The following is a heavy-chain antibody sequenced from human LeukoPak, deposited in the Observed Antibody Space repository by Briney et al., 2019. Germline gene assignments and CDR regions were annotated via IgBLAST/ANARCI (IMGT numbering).Heavy chain of an antibody. CDR1: GFTFSTYT. J-gene: IGHJ4*02. CDR3: AKDSVTYYDSSGYSDFDY. D-gene: IGHD3-22*01. V-gene: IGHV3-48*01. Sequence: GGSLRLSCAASGFTFSTYTMNWVRQAPGKGLEWVSSISSIGSTIYYADSVKGRFTISRDNSKNTLYLQMNSLRAEDTAVYYCAKDSVTYYDSSGYSDFDYWGQGTLVTVSS. CDR2: ISSIGSTI.